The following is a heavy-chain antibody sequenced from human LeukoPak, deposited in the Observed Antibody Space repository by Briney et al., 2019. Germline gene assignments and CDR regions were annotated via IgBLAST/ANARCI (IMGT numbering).Heavy chain of an antibody. CDR2: IRSKAYGGTT. CDR1: GFTFSSYA. Sequence: GGSLRLSCAASGFTFSSYAMSWFRQAPGKGLEWVGFIRSKAYGGTTEYAASVKGRFTISRDDSKSIAYLQMNSLKTEDTAVYYCTRERAPLGSGYLSYWGQGTLVTVSS. CDR3: TRERAPLGSGYLSY. D-gene: IGHD3-22*01. J-gene: IGHJ4*02. V-gene: IGHV3-49*03.